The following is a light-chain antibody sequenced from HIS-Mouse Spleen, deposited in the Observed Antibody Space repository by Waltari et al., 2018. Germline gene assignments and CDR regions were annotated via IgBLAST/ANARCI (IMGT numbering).Light chain of an antibody. Sequence: SYELTQPPSVSVSPGQTARITCSGDALPKKYAYWYQQKSGQAPVPVIYEDSKRPSGIPERFSGSSSGTMANLTISGAQVEDEADYYCYSTDSSGNHRIFGTGTKVTVL. CDR1: ALPKKY. CDR2: EDS. CDR3: YSTDSSGNHRI. V-gene: IGLV3-10*01. J-gene: IGLJ1*01.